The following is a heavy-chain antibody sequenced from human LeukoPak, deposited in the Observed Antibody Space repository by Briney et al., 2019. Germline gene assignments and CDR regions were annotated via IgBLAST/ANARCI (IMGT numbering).Heavy chain of an antibody. CDR2: ISGGGVTT. V-gene: IGHV3-23*01. CDR1: GLTSIAYA. D-gene: IGHD6-19*01. J-gene: IGHJ4*02. Sequence: GGSLRLSCVGSGLTSIAYALTWARQAPGKGLEWVSGISGGGVTTYYAESVKGRFTISRDNSKNTLYLQMNSLRAEDTAVYHCARDPTTVAGTNWGQGTLVTVSS. CDR3: ARDPTTVAGTN.